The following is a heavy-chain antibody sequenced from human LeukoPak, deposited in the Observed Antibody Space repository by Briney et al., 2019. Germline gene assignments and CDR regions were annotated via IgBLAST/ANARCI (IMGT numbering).Heavy chain of an antibody. CDR3: ARGDPNADL. CDR2: ITISGHTK. V-gene: IGHV3-48*03. Sequence: GGSLRLSCAASGFDLNTYEINWVRQAPGKGLEWIADITISGHTKNYADSVKGRFIISRDNAGTSLYLQMNSLRVEDTGFYYCARGDPNADLWGQGTLVTVSS. CDR1: GFDLNTYE. J-gene: IGHJ5*02.